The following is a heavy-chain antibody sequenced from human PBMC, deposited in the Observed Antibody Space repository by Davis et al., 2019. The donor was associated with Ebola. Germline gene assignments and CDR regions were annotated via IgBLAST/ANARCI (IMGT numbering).Heavy chain of an antibody. CDR2: MSYDGRHT. Sequence: PGGSLRLSCAAFAFTFGTYGMHWVRQAPGKGLEWVASMSYDGRHTSYIDSVKGRFTISRDNSKNTLYLQMNSLRAEDTAIYYCARDAVPAAQDYWGQGTLVTVSS. D-gene: IGHD2-2*01. CDR1: AFTFGTYG. V-gene: IGHV3-30*03. CDR3: ARDAVPAAQDY. J-gene: IGHJ4*02.